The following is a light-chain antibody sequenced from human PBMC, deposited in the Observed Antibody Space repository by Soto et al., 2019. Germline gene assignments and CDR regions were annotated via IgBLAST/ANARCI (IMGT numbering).Light chain of an antibody. V-gene: IGLV2-8*01. Sequence: QSALTQPPSASAAPGQSVTISCTGTSSDVGGYNYVSWYQHHPGKAPKLIIYEVTKRPSGVPDRFSGSKSGNTASLTVSGLQAEDEADYSCCSYAEIIYVFGTGTKVTVL. CDR2: EVT. CDR1: SSDVGGYNY. J-gene: IGLJ1*01. CDR3: CSYAEIIYV.